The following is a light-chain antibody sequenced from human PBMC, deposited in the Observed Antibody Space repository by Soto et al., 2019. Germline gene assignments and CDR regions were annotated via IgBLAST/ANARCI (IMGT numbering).Light chain of an antibody. CDR2: EVS. V-gene: IGLV2-14*01. CDR1: SSDIGTYNF. Sequence: QSVLTQPASVSGSPGQSITMSCTGSSSDIGTYNFVSWYQQHADKAPRLILYEVSNRPSGVSSRFSGSKSGNSASLTISGLQPEDEAHYFCSSYAATSSLVFGGVTQLTVL. CDR3: SSYAATSSLV. J-gene: IGLJ3*02.